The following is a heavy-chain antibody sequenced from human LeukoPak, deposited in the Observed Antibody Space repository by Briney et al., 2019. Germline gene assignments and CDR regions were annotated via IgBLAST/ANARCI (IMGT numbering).Heavy chain of an antibody. Sequence: SETLSLTCTVSGGSISSGGYYWSWIRQHPGKGLEWIGYIHYSGSTYYKPSLKSRVTISVDTSKNQFSLKLRSVTAADTAVYYCASRHCSGGSCYPSGRLDAFDIWGQGTMVTVSS. V-gene: IGHV4-31*03. CDR2: IHYSGST. CDR1: GGSISSGGYY. CDR3: ASRHCSGGSCYPSGRLDAFDI. D-gene: IGHD2-15*01. J-gene: IGHJ3*02.